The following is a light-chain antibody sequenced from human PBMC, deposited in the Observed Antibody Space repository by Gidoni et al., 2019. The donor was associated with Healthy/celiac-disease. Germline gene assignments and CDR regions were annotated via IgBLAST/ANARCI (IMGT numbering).Light chain of an antibody. CDR1: QSVSSSY. Sequence: EIVLTQSPGTLSLSPGERATLSCRASQSVSSSYLAWYQQKPGQAPRLLIYGASSRATGIPDRFSGSGSGTDFTLTISRLEPEDFAVYYCQQYGSSPGITFGQXTRLEIK. J-gene: IGKJ5*01. CDR3: QQYGSSPGIT. CDR2: GAS. V-gene: IGKV3-20*01.